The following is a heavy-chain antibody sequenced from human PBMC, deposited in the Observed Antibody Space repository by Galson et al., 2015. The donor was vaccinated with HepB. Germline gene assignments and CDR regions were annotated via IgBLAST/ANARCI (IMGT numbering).Heavy chain of an antibody. CDR3: ARDGSVVVAATRFDY. V-gene: IGHV3-30-3*01. CDR2: ISYDGSNK. CDR1: GFTFSSYA. D-gene: IGHD2-15*01. J-gene: IGHJ4*02. Sequence: SLRLSCAASGFTFSSYAMHWVRQAPGKGLEWVAVISYDGSNKYYADSVKGRFTISRGNSKNTLYLQMNSLRAEDTAVYYCARDGSVVVAATRFDYWGQGTLVTVSS.